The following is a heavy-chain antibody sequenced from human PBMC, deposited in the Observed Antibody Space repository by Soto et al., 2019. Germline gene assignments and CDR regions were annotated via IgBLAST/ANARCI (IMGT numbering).Heavy chain of an antibody. V-gene: IGHV1-18*04. D-gene: IGHD6-19*01. J-gene: IGHJ3*02. CDR1: GYTFTSYG. CDR2: ISAYNGNT. CDR3: ARDGGDAVAQEDAFDI. Sequence: ASVKVSCKASGYTFTSYGISWVRQAPGQGLEWMGWISAYNGNTNYAQKLQGRVTMTTDTSTSTAYMELRSLRSDDTAVYYCARDGGDAVAQEDAFDIWGQGTMVTVSS.